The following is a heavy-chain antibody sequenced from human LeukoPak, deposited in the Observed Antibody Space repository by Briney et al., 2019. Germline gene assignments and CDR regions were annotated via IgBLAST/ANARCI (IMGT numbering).Heavy chain of an antibody. CDR2: INPNSAGT. CDR1: GYTFSDNY. J-gene: IGHJ6*02. Sequence: ASVKVSCKASGYTFSDNYVHWVRQAPGQGLEWLGWINPNSAGTNYAQKFQGRVTMTRDTSITTAYMELTRLRSDGTAVYYCARDRDGMDVWGQGTTVTVSS. V-gene: IGHV1-2*02. D-gene: IGHD3-10*01. CDR3: ARDRDGMDV.